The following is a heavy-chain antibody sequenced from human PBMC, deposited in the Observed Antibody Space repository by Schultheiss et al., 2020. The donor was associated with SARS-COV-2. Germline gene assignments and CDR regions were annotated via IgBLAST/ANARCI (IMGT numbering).Heavy chain of an antibody. CDR3: ALRELGYGPANTDY. CDR2: IYYSGST. V-gene: IGHV4-59*01. J-gene: IGHJ4*02. CDR1: GGSISSYY. Sequence: SETLSLTCTVSGGSISSYYWSWIRQHPGKGLEWFGYIYYSGSTYYIPSLKSRVTISVDTSKNQFSLKLSSVTAADTAVYYCALRELGYGPANTDYWGQGTLGTISS. D-gene: IGHD1-26*01.